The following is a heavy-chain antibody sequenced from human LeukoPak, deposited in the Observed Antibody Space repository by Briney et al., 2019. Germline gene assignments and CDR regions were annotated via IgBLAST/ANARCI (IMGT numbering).Heavy chain of an antibody. J-gene: IGHJ4*02. CDR3: AKATYYYDSSGYATGLDY. D-gene: IGHD3-22*01. CDR1: GFTFSSYA. Sequence: GGSLRLSCAASGFTFSSYAMHWVRQAPGKGLEWVAVISYDGSNKYYADSVKGRFTISRDISKNTLYLQMNSLRAEDTAVYYCAKATYYYDSSGYATGLDYWGRGTLVTVSS. V-gene: IGHV3-30-3*01. CDR2: ISYDGSNK.